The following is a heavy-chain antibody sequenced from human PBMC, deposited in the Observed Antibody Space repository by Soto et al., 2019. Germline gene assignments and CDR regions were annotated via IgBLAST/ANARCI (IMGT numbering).Heavy chain of an antibody. D-gene: IGHD5-12*01. CDR1: GGTFSSYA. Sequence: GASVKVSCKASGGTFSSYAISWVRQAPGQGLEWMGGIIPIFGTANYAQKFQGRVTITADESTSTAYMELSSLRSEDTAVYYCAIGGSLIVATSWFDPWGQGTLVTVSS. CDR3: AIGGSLIVATSWFDP. J-gene: IGHJ5*02. CDR2: IIPIFGTA. V-gene: IGHV1-69*13.